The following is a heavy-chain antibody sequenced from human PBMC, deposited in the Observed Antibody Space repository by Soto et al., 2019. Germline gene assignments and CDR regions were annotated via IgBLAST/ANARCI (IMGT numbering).Heavy chain of an antibody. D-gene: IGHD1-26*01. CDR3: AKGGSYYYYYGMDV. CDR1: GFTFSDYA. CDR2: LSGGGDIT. V-gene: IGHV3-23*01. J-gene: IGHJ6*02. Sequence: GGSLRLSCTASGFTFSDYAMSWVRQAPGKGLEWVSALSGGGDITYSADSVKGRFTISRDNSKNSLYLQMNSLRAEDTALYYCAKGGSYYYYYGMDVWGQGTTVTVSS.